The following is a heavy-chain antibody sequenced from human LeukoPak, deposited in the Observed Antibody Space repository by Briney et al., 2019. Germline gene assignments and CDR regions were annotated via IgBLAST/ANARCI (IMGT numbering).Heavy chain of an antibody. CDR1: GFTFSNYA. D-gene: IGHD2-8*02. J-gene: IGHJ4*02. CDR2: ISGSGGST. V-gene: IGHV3-23*01. Sequence: PGGSLRVYCSASGFTFSNYAMTWVRQAPGKGLEWVSVISGSGGSTDYADSVKGRFTISRTNSKNTLYLQMNSLRAEDTAVYYCAKDRAELTGDVSDDWGQGTLVTVSS. CDR3: AKDRAELTGDVSDD.